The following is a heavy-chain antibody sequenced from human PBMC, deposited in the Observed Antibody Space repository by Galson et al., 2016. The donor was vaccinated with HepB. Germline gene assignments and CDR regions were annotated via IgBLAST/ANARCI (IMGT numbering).Heavy chain of an antibody. J-gene: IGHJ5*02. CDR3: ARWVSNWFDP. V-gene: IGHV1-3*01. Sequence: SVKVSCKASGYTFTRYAMHWVRQAPGQRLEWMGWINGGNGITKYSQKFQVRVSLTRDTSAGTAYMELSSLRSEDTAVYYCARWVSNWFDPWGQGTLVTVSS. D-gene: IGHD6-13*01. CDR1: GYTFTRYA. CDR2: INGGNGIT.